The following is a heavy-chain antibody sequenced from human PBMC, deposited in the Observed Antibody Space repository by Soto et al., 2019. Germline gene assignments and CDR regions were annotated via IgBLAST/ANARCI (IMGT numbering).Heavy chain of an antibody. D-gene: IGHD5-12*01. CDR1: GFTFSSYS. V-gene: IGHV3-21*01. J-gene: IGHJ4*02. Sequence: VWSLRLSCAASGFTFSSYSMNWVRQAPGKGLEWVSSISSSSSYIYYADSVKGRFTISRDNAKNSLYLQMNSLRAEDTAVYYCARDPRGYSGYDFWGQGTLVTGSP. CDR3: ARDPRGYSGYDF. CDR2: ISSSSSYI.